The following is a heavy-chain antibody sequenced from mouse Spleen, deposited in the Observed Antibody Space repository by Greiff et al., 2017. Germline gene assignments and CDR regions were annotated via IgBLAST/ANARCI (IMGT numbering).Heavy chain of an antibody. CDR1: GYTFTSYW. CDR3: CPYYYGSSRFAY. J-gene: IGHJ3*01. Sequence: VQLQQPGAELVMPGASVKLSCKASGYTFTSYWMHWVKQRPGQGLEWIGEIDPSDSYTNYNQKFKGKATLTVDKSSSTAYMQLSSLTSEDSAVYYCCPYYYGSSRFAYWGQGTLVTVSA. V-gene: IGHV1-69*01. D-gene: IGHD1-1*01. CDR2: IDPSDSYT.